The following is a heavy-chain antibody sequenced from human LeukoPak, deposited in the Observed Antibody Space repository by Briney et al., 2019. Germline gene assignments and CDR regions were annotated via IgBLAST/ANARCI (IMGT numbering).Heavy chain of an antibody. CDR2: ISYDGSNK. Sequence: GGSLRLSCAASGFTFSSYAMHWVRQAPGKGLEWVAVISYDGSNKYYADSVKGRFTISRDNSKNTLYLQTNSLRAEDTAVYYCARQYCSGGSCYSRWFDPWGQGTLVTVSS. V-gene: IGHV3-30*04. CDR1: GFTFSSYA. D-gene: IGHD2-15*01. J-gene: IGHJ5*02. CDR3: ARQYCSGGSCYSRWFDP.